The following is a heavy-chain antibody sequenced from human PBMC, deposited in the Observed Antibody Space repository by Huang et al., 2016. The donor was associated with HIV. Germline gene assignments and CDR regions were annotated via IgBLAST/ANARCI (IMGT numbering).Heavy chain of an antibody. V-gene: IGHV4-61*09. J-gene: IGHJ3*02. CDR1: GGSINNGTYY. CDR2: SFTSGVS. Sequence: QVQVQESGPGLVKPSQTLSLTCTVSGGSINNGTYYWSWIRQPAGKGLEWIGLSFTSGVSKYNPSLKGGLTFSVDTSKNQFSLRLSSGTTADTAVYYCAAVGRHYDGSGYYYLAFDIWGRGTMVTVSS. CDR3: AAVGRHYDGSGYYYLAFDI. D-gene: IGHD3-22*01.